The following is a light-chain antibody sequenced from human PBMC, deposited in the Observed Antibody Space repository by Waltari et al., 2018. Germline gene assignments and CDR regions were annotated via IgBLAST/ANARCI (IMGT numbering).Light chain of an antibody. CDR3: QQNNNRPPWT. V-gene: IGKV3D-15*01. CDR1: RIIGRY. J-gene: IGKJ1*01. CDR2: PAS. Sequence: VVTQSPATLSVSLGDRATLTCRASRIIGRYLAWYQQKPGKAPILLIFPASTWATGIPARFSGSGSETEFTLTISSLQAEDSAVYYCQQNNNRPPWTFGQGTRVEV.